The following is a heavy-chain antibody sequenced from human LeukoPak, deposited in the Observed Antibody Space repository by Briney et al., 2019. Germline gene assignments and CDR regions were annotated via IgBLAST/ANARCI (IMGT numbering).Heavy chain of an antibody. J-gene: IGHJ4*02. D-gene: IGHD5-18*01. V-gene: IGHV5-51*01. CDR1: GYSLTSYW. Sequence: GESLKISCKGSGYSLTSYWIGWVRQMPGKGLEWMGIIYPGDSHTRYSPSFQGQVTISADKSISNAYLQWSSLKASDSAMYYCARHEDTDMVEDYWGQGTLVTVSS. CDR2: IYPGDSHT. CDR3: ARHEDTDMVEDY.